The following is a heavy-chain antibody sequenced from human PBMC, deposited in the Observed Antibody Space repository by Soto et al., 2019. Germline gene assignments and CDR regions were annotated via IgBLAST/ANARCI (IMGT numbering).Heavy chain of an antibody. Sequence: ASVKVSCKASGYTFTNYGITWVRQAPGQGLDWMGWISTYNGKTNYAQILQGRVTLTTDTSTSTAYMELSSLRSDDTAVYYCASPVRDPVGREYYFDYWGQGTLVTVSS. CDR1: GYTFTNYG. D-gene: IGHD3-10*01. CDR3: ASPVRDPVGREYYFDY. J-gene: IGHJ4*02. V-gene: IGHV1-18*01. CDR2: ISTYNGKT.